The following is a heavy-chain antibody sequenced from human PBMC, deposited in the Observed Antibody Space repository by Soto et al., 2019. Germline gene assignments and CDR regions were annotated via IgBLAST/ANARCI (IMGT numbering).Heavy chain of an antibody. Sequence: ASVKVSCKASGYTFTSYAMHWVRQAPGQRLEWMGWINAGNGNTKYSQKFQGRVTITRDTSASTAYMELSSLRSEDTALYYCAREVNSDFWSGYNYYMDVWGKGTTVTVSS. CDR2: INAGNGNT. D-gene: IGHD3-3*01. J-gene: IGHJ6*03. CDR1: GYTFTSYA. CDR3: AREVNSDFWSGYNYYMDV. V-gene: IGHV1-3*01.